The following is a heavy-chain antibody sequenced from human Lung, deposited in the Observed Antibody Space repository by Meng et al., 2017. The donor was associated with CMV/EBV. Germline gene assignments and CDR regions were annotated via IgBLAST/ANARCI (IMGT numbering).Heavy chain of an antibody. CDR1: GYTFTSYY. CDR2: INPSGGST. J-gene: IGHJ6*02. D-gene: IGHD2-2*02. CDR3: ARAGRYCSSTSCYNEDYYYYYGMNV. Sequence: ASXXVSCKASGYTFTSYYMHWVRQDPGQGLEWMGIINPSGGSTSYAQKFQGRVTMTRDTSTSTVYMELSSLRSEDTAVYYCARAGRYCSSTSCYNEDYYYYYGMNVWGQGTTVTVSS. V-gene: IGHV1-46*01.